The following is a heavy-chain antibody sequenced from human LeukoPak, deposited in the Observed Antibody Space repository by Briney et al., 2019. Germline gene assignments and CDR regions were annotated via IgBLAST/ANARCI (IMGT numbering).Heavy chain of an antibody. V-gene: IGHV3-30*18. J-gene: IGHJ4*02. CDR2: IPYDGFNP. Sequence: PGGSLRLSCAASGLTFSNYGMHWVRQAPGKGLEWVAVIPYDGFNPYYADSVKGRLTISRDNSKNTLWLQLNSLRAEDTAVYYCAKVKEMYSSGSYYFDYWGQGTLVTVSS. D-gene: IGHD6-19*01. CDR1: GLTFSNYG. CDR3: AKVKEMYSSGSYYFDY.